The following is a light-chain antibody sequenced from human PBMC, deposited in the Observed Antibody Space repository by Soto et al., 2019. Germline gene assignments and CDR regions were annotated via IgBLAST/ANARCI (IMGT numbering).Light chain of an antibody. CDR3: KSYDSTLAARYV. CDR2: GTS. J-gene: IGLJ1*01. V-gene: IGLV1-40*01. CDR1: SSNIGAGDD. Sequence: QSVLTHPRSVTWAPGQRATISCTGSSSNIGAGDDEHWYQHLPGTVPTHLICGTSDRSSAVPVPDRFSGSKSGTSAYLAITGLQTEDEVDYYCKSYDSTLAARYVYGTGTKVT.